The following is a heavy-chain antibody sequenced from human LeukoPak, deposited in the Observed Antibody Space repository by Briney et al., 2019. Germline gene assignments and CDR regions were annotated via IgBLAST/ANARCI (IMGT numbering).Heavy chain of an antibody. J-gene: IGHJ4*02. CDR3: ARGGGVLRYFDWLSEPTNYFDY. V-gene: IGHV1-18*01. CDR2: ISAYNGNT. CDR1: GYTFTSYG. Sequence: GASVKVSCKASGYTFTSYGISWVRQAPGQGLEWMGWISAYNGNTNYAQKLQGRVTMTTDTSTSTAYMELRSLRSDDTAVYYCARGGGVLRYFDWLSEPTNYFDYWGQGTLVTVSS. D-gene: IGHD3-9*01.